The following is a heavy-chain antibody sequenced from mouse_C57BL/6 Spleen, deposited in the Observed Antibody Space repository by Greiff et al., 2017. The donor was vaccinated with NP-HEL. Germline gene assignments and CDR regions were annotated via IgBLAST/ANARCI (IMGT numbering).Heavy chain of an antibody. J-gene: IGHJ4*01. V-gene: IGHV5-16*01. Sequence: EVKLMESEGGLVQPGSSMKLSCTASGFTFRDYYMAWVRQVPEKGLEWVANINYDGSSTYYLDSLKSRFIISRDNAKNILYLQMSSLKSEDTATYYCARGVGYYAMDYWGQGTSVTVSS. CDR2: INYDGSST. CDR3: ARGVGYYAMDY. CDR1: GFTFRDYY. D-gene: IGHD3-1*01.